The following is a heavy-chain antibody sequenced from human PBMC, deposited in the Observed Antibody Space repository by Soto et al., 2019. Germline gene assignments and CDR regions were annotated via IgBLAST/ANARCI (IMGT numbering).Heavy chain of an antibody. CDR1: GFTFSGYG. CDR3: TFSDSSEVDH. Sequence: VQLVESGGDVVQPGKSLTLSCGASGFTFSGYGMHWVRQAPGNGLEWVSFVSYDGHNKYYGDSVRGRFTIARDNSKRTLVLNMNSLRQEDTAVYCCTFSDSSEVDHWGQGALVTVSA. D-gene: IGHD6-6*01. J-gene: IGHJ4*02. CDR2: VSYDGHNK. V-gene: IGHV3-30*03.